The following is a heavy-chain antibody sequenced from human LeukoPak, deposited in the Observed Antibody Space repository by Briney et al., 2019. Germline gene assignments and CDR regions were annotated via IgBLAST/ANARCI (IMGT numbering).Heavy chain of an antibody. CDR1: GGTFSSYA. D-gene: IGHD3-22*01. Sequence: GASVKVSCKPSGGTFSSYAISWVRQAPGQGLEWMGGIIPIFGTANYAQKFQGRVTITADESTRQAYMEVSSLRSEDTAVYYCAIRVSQGAYYYDSSGYRPREYYFDYWGQGTLVTVSS. V-gene: IGHV1-69*13. CDR3: AIRVSQGAYYYDSSGYRPREYYFDY. CDR2: IIPIFGTA. J-gene: IGHJ4*02.